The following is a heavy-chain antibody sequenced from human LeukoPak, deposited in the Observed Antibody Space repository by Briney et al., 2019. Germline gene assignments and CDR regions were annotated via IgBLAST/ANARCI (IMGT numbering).Heavy chain of an antibody. CDR2: ISGSGGST. Sequence: GGSLRLSCAASGFTFSSYAMSWVRQAPGKGLEWVSAISGSGGSTYYADSVKGRFTISRDNSKNTLYLQMNSLRAEDTAVYYCAKNSIAVEFWHFFFDYWGQGTLVTVSS. CDR1: GFTFSSYA. J-gene: IGHJ4*02. CDR3: AKNSIAVEFWHFFFDY. V-gene: IGHV3-23*01. D-gene: IGHD6-19*01.